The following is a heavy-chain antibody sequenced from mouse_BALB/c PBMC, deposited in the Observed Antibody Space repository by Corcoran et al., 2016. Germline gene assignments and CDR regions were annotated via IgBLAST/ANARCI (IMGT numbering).Heavy chain of an antibody. J-gene: IGHJ4*01. CDR1: GYTFSSYW. V-gene: IGHV1-9*01. D-gene: IGHD1-2*01. CDR3: SSMYTTATGYAMDY. CDR2: ILPGSGSN. Sequence: QVQLQQSGAELMKPGASVKISCKATGYTFSSYWIEWVKQRPGHGLEWIGEILPGSGSNNYNEKFKGKATFNADTSSNTAYMQLSSLTSEDSAVYDCSSMYTTATGYAMDYGDQGISVTFSS.